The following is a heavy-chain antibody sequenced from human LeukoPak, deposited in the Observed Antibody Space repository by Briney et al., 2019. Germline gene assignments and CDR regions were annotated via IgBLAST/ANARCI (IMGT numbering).Heavy chain of an antibody. Sequence: GGSLRLSCAASGFTFSSYGMHWVRQAPGKGLEWVAVISYDGSNKYYADSVKGRFTISRDNSKNTLYLQMNSLRAEDTAVYYCAKDLAYSYGYGPDYWGQGTLVTVSS. CDR2: ISYDGSNK. CDR1: GFTFSSYG. D-gene: IGHD5-18*01. V-gene: IGHV3-30*18. J-gene: IGHJ4*02. CDR3: AKDLAYSYGYGPDY.